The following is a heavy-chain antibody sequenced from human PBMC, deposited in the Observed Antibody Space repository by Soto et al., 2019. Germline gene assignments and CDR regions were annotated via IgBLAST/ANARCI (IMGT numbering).Heavy chain of an antibody. D-gene: IGHD2-21*02. CDR1: GGSISRGDYY. J-gene: IGHJ6*02. CDR2: ISYSGRT. Sequence: QVQLQESGPGLVKPSETLSLTCTVSGGSISRGDYYWSWIRQSPGKGLEWIGYISYSGRTYYNPSLKSRVTISVDTSENLFSLKLSSVTVADTAVYYGALTFCGGDSYTPYFYFAGMDVWGQGTTVTVSS. V-gene: IGHV4-30-4*01. CDR3: ALTFCGGDSYTPYFYFAGMDV.